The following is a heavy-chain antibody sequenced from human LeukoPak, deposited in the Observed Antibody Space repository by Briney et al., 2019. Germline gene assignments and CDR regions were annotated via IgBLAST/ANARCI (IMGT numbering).Heavy chain of an antibody. Sequence: ASVRVSSKASGYTFSSYFIHWLRQAPGQGLEWMGWIKADSGDRKYAEKFLDRVTMTTDRSISTVYMEMSSLRYDDTAVYYCATSIAQWYGAWGQGSLVTVSS. CDR3: ATSIAQWYGA. CDR1: GYTFSSYF. J-gene: IGHJ4*02. D-gene: IGHD3-10*01. CDR2: IKADSGDR. V-gene: IGHV1-2*02.